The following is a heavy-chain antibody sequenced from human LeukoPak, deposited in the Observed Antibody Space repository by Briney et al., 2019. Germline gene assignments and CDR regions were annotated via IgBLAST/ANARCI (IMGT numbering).Heavy chain of an antibody. CDR2: IYYSGST. Sequence: SETLSLTCTVSGGSITSYYWTWIRQPPGKGLEWIGYIYYSGSTNYNPSLKSRVTMSVDTSKNQFSLKLSSVTAADTAVYYCARDLGKSLPALMAWAYWGHGTLVTVSS. CDR1: GGSITSYY. V-gene: IGHV4-59*01. J-gene: IGHJ4*01. D-gene: IGHD2-8*01. CDR3: ARDLGKSLPALMAWAY.